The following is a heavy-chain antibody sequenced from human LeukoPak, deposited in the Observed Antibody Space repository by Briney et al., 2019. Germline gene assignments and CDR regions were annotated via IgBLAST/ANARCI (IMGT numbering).Heavy chain of an antibody. D-gene: IGHD3-22*01. Sequence: ASVKVSCTASGYTFTSYGISWVRQAPGQGLEWMGWISAYNGNTNYAQKLQGRVTMTTDTSTSTAYMELRSLRSDDTAVYYCARDRGYYYDSSGYYRDYWGQGTLVTVSS. J-gene: IGHJ4*02. CDR2: ISAYNGNT. CDR1: GYTFTSYG. V-gene: IGHV1-18*01. CDR3: ARDRGYYYDSSGYYRDY.